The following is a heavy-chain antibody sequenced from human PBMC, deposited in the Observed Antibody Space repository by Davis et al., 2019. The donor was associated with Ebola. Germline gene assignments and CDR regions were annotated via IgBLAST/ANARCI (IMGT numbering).Heavy chain of an antibody. Sequence: GESLKISCAASGFTFTDYHMSWIRQTPGKGLEWISYINSGGSTMYYTDSVKGRFIISRDNAKKSLYLQMNSLRADDTAVYHCARGWQHYYFDLWGRGTLVTVSS. J-gene: IGHJ2*01. CDR2: INSGGSTM. D-gene: IGHD2-15*01. CDR3: ARGWQHYYFDL. CDR1: GFTFTDYH. V-gene: IGHV3-11*01.